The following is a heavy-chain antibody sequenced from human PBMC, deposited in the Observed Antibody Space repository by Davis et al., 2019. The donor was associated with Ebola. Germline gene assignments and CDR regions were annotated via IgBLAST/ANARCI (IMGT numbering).Heavy chain of an antibody. J-gene: IGHJ3*02. D-gene: IGHD1-26*01. CDR1: GFTFSSYW. CDR3: ARGGGAGANLLDAFDI. CDR2: INSDGSST. Sequence: GESLKISCAASGFTFSSYWMHWVRQAPGKGLVWVSRINSDGSSTSYADSVKGRFTISRDNAKNTLYLQMNSLRAEDTAVYYCARGGGAGANLLDAFDIWGQGTMVTVSS. V-gene: IGHV3-74*01.